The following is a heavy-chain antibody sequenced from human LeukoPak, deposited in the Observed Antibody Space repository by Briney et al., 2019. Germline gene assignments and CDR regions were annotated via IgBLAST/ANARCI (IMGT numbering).Heavy chain of an antibody. V-gene: IGHV3-66*01. CDR2: IYSGGST. CDR3: ARDRTGRGWSEHDWYFDL. J-gene: IGHJ2*01. Sequence: GGSLRLSCAASGFTVSSNYMSWVRQAPGKGLEWVSVIYSGGSTYYADSVKGRFTISRDNSKNTLYLQMNSLRAEDTAVYYCARDRTGRGWSEHDWYFDLWGRGTLVTVSS. D-gene: IGHD6-19*01. CDR1: GFTVSSNY.